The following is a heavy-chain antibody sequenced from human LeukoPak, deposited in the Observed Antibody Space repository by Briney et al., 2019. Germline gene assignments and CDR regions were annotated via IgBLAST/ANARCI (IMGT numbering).Heavy chain of an antibody. J-gene: IGHJ4*02. Sequence: APVKVSCKASGYTFTSYGISWVRQAPGQGLEWMGWISAYNGNTNYAQKLQGRVTMTTDTSTSTAYMELRSLRSDDTAVYYCAFSFGVVTIQYYFDYWGQGTLVTVSS. V-gene: IGHV1-18*01. CDR1: GYTFTSYG. D-gene: IGHD3-3*01. CDR2: ISAYNGNT. CDR3: AFSFGVVTIQYYFDY.